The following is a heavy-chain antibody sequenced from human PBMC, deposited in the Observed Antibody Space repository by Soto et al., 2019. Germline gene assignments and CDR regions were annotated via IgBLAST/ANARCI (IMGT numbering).Heavy chain of an antibody. V-gene: IGHV2-70*11. CDR1: GFSLSTSGMC. Sequence: SGPTLVNPTQTLTLTCTFSGFSLSTSGMCVSWIRQPPGKALEWLARIDWDDDKYYSTSLKTRLTISKDTSKNQVVLTMTNMDPVDTATYYCARMGPYYDFWSGWVWGQGTTVTVSS. CDR3: ARMGPYYDFWSGWV. D-gene: IGHD3-3*01. CDR2: IDWDDDK. J-gene: IGHJ6*02.